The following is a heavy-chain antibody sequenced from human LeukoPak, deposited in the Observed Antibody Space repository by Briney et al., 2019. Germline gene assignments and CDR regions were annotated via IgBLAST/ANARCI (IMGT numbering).Heavy chain of an antibody. CDR2: IKQDGSEK. J-gene: IGHJ4*02. CDR3: ARTRGYCSSTSCYRGDY. D-gene: IGHD2-2*01. Sequence: GGSLRLSCAASGFTFSSYWMSWVRQAPGKGLEWVANIKQDGSEKYYVDSVKGRFTISRDNAKNSLYLQMNSLRAEDTAVYYCARTRGYCSSTSCYRGDYWGQGTLVTVSS. V-gene: IGHV3-7*01. CDR1: GFTFSSYW.